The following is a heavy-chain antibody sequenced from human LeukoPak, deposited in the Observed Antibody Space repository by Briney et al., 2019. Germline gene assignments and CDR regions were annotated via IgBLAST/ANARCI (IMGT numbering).Heavy chain of an antibody. Sequence: SETLSLTCTVSDGPISSGGYYWGWIRQPPGKGLEWIGSIYYSGNTYCNPSLKSRLTISVDTSKNQFSLKLSSVTAADTAVYYCARHFQLVLYYGMDVCGQGTTVTVS. CDR2: IYYSGNT. CDR3: ARHFQLVLYYGMDV. J-gene: IGHJ6*02. D-gene: IGHD6-6*01. CDR1: DGPISSGGYY. V-gene: IGHV4-39*01.